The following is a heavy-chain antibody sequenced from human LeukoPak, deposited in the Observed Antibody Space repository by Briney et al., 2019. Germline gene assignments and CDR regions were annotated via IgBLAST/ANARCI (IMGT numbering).Heavy chain of an antibody. CDR1: GVSISSTTYY. V-gene: IGHV4-39*01. D-gene: IGHD3-10*01. CDR3: TRHQTNNYGPGTPFDS. J-gene: IGHJ4*02. CDR2: IYKTGST. Sequence: SETLSLTCTVSGVSISSTTYYWAWIRQPPGKGREWIGSIYKTGSTNYSPSLKSRVFISVDTSNNQFSLNLSSVTAADTAVYFCTRHQTNNYGPGTPFDSWGQGTLVSVSS.